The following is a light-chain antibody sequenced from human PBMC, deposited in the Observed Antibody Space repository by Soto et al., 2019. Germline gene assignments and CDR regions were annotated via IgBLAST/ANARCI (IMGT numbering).Light chain of an antibody. Sequence: EIVMTQSPATLSVSPGERATLSCRASQSVSSNLAWYQQKPGQAPRLLIYGASTRATGIPARFSGSGSGTEFTLTISSLQSEDFALYSCQQYNKFPSLTFGGGTKVEIK. CDR1: QSVSSN. J-gene: IGKJ4*01. V-gene: IGKV3-15*01. CDR3: QQYNKFPSLT. CDR2: GAS.